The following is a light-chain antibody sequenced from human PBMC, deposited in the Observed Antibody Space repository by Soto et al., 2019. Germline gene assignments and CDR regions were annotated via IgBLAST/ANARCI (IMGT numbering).Light chain of an antibody. CDR1: QSISSW. V-gene: IGKV1-5*01. Sequence: DIQMTQSPSTLSTSVGDRDTIARRDSQSISSWLAWYQPKLGKAPELXIYDASSLESGVPSRFRGSGAGTECTLTISSLQPDDVATDYCQQYNSYTYTFGQGTRLEIK. CDR3: QQYNSYTYT. J-gene: IGKJ2*01. CDR2: DAS.